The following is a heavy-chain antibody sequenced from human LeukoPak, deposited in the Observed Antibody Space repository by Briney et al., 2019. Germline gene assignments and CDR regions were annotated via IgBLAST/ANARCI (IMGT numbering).Heavy chain of an antibody. J-gene: IGHJ4*02. CDR2: ISYDGTNK. V-gene: IGHV3-30*18. CDR3: AKDHSSGYSDY. Sequence: PGGSLRLSCAASGFTFSNFGMHWVRQAPGKGLEWVALISYDGTNKYYADSVKGRFTISRDNSMNTLHLQVSSLRAEDTAVYFCAKDHSSGYSDYWGQGTLVTVSS. D-gene: IGHD5-24*01. CDR1: GFTFSNFG.